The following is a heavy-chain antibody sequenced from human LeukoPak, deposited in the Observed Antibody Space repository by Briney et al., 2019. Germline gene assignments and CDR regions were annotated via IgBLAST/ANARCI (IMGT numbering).Heavy chain of an antibody. CDR2: MKQDGSEK. J-gene: IGHJ6*04. V-gene: IGHV3-7*03. CDR3: ARKAYAMDV. Sequence: GGSLRLSCAASGFTFSNYGMSWVRQAPGKGLEWVANMKQDGSEKYYVDSVKGRFTISRDNAKNSLYLQMNSLRAEDTAVYYCARKAYAMDVWGKGTTVTVSS. CDR1: GFTFSNYG.